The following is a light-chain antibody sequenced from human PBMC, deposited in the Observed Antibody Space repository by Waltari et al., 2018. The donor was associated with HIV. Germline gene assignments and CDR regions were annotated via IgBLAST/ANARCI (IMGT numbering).Light chain of an antibody. V-gene: IGLV2-23*02. CDR1: SSDVGNYNL. J-gene: IGLJ2*01. CDR3: CSYACSVV. CDR2: EVS. Sequence: QSALTQPASVSGSPGQSITISCTGTSSDVGNYNLVSWYQQHPGKAPKLMIYEVSKRPSVVSNRFSGSKAGNTASLTISWLQAEDEADYYCCSYACSVVFGGGTKLTVL.